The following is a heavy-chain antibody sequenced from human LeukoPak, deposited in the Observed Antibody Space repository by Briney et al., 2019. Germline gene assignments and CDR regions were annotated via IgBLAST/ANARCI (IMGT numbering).Heavy chain of an antibody. CDR2: MNPDNGGT. CDR3: ATLGGHSLAAQNGY. CDR1: GYTFTVYF. Sequence: ASVKVSCKASGYTFTVYFMHWVRQAPGQGLEWMGLMNPDNGGTHYAQKFQGRVTMTRDSSINTAYMELSRLTPDDTAVYYCATLGGHSLAAQNGYWGQGTLVTVSS. J-gene: IGHJ4*02. V-gene: IGHV1-2*02. D-gene: IGHD3-16*01.